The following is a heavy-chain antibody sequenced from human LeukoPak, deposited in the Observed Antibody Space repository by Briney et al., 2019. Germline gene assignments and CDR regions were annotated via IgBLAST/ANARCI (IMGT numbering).Heavy chain of an antibody. J-gene: IGHJ4*02. D-gene: IGHD5-12*01. CDR1: GFTLSSYA. Sequence: GRSLRLSCAASGFTLSSYAMHWVRQAPGKGLEWVAVISYDGSNKYYADSVKGRFTISRDNSKNTLYLQMNSLRAEDTAVYYCARPPLYSGYDKLNDYWGQGTLVTVSS. V-gene: IGHV3-30-3*01. CDR2: ISYDGSNK. CDR3: ARPPLYSGYDKLNDY.